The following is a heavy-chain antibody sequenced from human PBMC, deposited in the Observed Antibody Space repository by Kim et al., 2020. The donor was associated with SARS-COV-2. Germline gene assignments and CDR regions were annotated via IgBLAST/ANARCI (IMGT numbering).Heavy chain of an antibody. V-gene: IGHV3-30*01. Sequence: AESVKGRLTMSRDNSKNTLYLQMNSLRAEDTAVYYCARDGSGSYFSGFDPWGQGTLVTVSS. J-gene: IGHJ5*02. D-gene: IGHD3-10*01. CDR3: ARDGSGSYFSGFDP.